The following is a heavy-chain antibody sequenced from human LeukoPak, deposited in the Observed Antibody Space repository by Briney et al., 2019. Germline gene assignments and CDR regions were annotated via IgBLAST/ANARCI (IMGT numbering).Heavy chain of an antibody. CDR3: AKGARAGYSDAFDI. D-gene: IGHD5-18*01. Sequence: GGSLRLSCAASGFTVSSNYMSWVRQAPGKGLEWVSVIYSGGSTYYAASVQGRFTISRDNSKNTLYLRMNTLRVEDTALYYCAKGARAGYSDAFDIWGQGTMVTVSS. CDR2: IYSGGST. V-gene: IGHV3-53*01. CDR1: GFTVSSNY. J-gene: IGHJ3*02.